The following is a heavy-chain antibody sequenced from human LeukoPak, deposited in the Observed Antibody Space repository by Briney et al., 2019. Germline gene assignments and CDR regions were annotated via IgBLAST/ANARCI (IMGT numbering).Heavy chain of an antibody. CDR2: IYYSGST. J-gene: IGHJ4*02. V-gene: IGHV4-61*01. CDR1: GGSVSSGSYC. Sequence: SETLSLTCTVSGGSVSSGSYCWSWIRQPPGKGLEWIGYIYYSGSTNYNPSLKGRVTISVDTSKNQFSLKLSSVTAADTAVYYCARGGAVAGIFDYWGQGTLVTVSS. CDR3: ARGGAVAGIFDY. D-gene: IGHD6-19*01.